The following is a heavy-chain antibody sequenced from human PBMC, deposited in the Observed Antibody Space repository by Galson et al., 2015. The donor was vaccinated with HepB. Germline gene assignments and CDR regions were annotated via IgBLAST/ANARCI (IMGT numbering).Heavy chain of an antibody. Sequence: SLRLSCAASGFTFSSYAMSWVRQAPGKGLEWVSATSGSGGSTYYADSVKGRFTISRDNSKNTLYLQMNSLRAEDTAVYYCAKDPQGYSSSIFDYWGQGTLVTVSS. D-gene: IGHD6-13*01. CDR1: GFTFSSYA. V-gene: IGHV3-23*01. J-gene: IGHJ4*02. CDR3: AKDPQGYSSSIFDY. CDR2: TSGSGGST.